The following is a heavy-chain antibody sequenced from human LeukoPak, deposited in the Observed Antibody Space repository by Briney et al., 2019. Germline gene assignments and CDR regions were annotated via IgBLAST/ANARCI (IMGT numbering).Heavy chain of an antibody. CDR3: ATPDVRLRYFHWSPNE. CDR2: INPDGRGT. V-gene: IGHV3-74*01. CDR1: GYTLSAYW. D-gene: IGHD3-9*01. J-gene: IGHJ4*02. Sequence: GGSLRLSCAASGYTLSAYWTHWVRQAQGKGLVWVSRINPDGRGTNYADSVKGRFTISRDNSTNTVYLQMNSLTVDDTAVYYCATPDVRLRYFHWSPNEWGQGTLVPVSS.